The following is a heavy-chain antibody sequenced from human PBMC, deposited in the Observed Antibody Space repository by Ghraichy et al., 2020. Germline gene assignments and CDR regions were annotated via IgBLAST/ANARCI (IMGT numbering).Heavy chain of an antibody. V-gene: IGHV3-7*01. CDR1: GFTFSSYW. CDR3: SRSLDY. CDR2: INQDGSQK. Sequence: GGSLRLSCAASGFTFSSYWMDWVRQAPGKGLEWVANINQDGSQKYYVDSVKGRFTISSDNAKNSFYMQMNSLRAEDTAVYYCSRSLDYWGQGTLVTVSS. J-gene: IGHJ4*02.